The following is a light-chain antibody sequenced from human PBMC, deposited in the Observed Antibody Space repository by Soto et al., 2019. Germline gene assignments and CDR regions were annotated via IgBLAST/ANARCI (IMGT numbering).Light chain of an antibody. J-gene: IGLJ1*01. CDR1: SSDVGGYNY. V-gene: IGLV2-14*01. Sequence: QSALTQPASVSGSPGQSITISCTGTSSDVGGYNYVSWYQQHPGKAPKLIIYEVTNRPSGVSNRFSGSKSGDTASLTISGLQAEDEADYYCSSYTTRSTPYVFGTGTKVTVL. CDR2: EVT. CDR3: SSYTTRSTPYV.